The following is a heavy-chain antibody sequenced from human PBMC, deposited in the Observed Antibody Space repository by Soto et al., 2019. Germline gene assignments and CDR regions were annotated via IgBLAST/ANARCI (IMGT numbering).Heavy chain of an antibody. CDR3: ARGYSSSWYYWFDP. Sequence: SETLSLTCTVSGGSISSYYWSWIRQPPGKGLEWIGYIYYSGSTNYNPSLKSRVTISVDTSKNQFSPKLSSVTAADTAVYYCARGYSSSWYYWFDPWGQGTLVTVSS. CDR2: IYYSGST. D-gene: IGHD6-13*01. J-gene: IGHJ5*02. V-gene: IGHV4-59*01. CDR1: GGSISSYY.